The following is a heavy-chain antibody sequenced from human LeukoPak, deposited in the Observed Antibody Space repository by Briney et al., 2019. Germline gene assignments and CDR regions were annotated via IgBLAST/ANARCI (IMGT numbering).Heavy chain of an antibody. J-gene: IGHJ4*02. V-gene: IGHV3-23*01. Sequence: GGSLRLSCAASGFTFSSYAMSWVRQAPGKGLEWVSAISGSGGSTYYADSVKGRFTISRDNSKNTLYLQMNSLRAEDTAVYYCAKGDGRSGYYFVDYWGQGTLVTVSS. CDR2: ISGSGGST. CDR1: GFTFSSYA. D-gene: IGHD3-3*01. CDR3: AKGDGRSGYYFVDY.